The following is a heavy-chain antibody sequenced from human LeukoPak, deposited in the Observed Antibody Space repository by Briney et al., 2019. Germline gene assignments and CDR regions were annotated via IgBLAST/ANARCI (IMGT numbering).Heavy chain of an antibody. J-gene: IGHJ4*02. V-gene: IGHV3-15*01. CDR1: GFTFGYAW. Sequence: KPGGSLRLSCAASGFTFGYAWMSWVRQAPRKGLEWVGRIKSKTDGATTDYAAPVKGRFTISREDSKNTLYLEMNSLKIEDTAVYYCTYYSSGWSWGQGTLVTVSS. D-gene: IGHD6-19*01. CDR2: IKSKTDGATT. CDR3: TYYSSGWS.